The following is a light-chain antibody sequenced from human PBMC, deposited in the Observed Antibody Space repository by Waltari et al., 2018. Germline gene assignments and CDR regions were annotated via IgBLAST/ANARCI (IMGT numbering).Light chain of an antibody. J-gene: IGLJ3*02. CDR1: SRDVASHDC. Sequence: QSALTQPRSVSGSPGQSVTISCTGTSRDVASHDCVSWYQLHPGKAPKLMIYDVSERPSGVPDRFSVSQSGNTASLIISGLQADDEADYYCCSCAGTDTFWVFGGGTKLTVL. CDR2: DVS. CDR3: CSCAGTDTFWV. V-gene: IGLV2-11*01.